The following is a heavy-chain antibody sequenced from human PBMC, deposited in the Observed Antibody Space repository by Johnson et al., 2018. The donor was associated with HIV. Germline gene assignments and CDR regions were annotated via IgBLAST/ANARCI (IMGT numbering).Heavy chain of an antibody. V-gene: IGHV3-64*01. Sequence: EQLVESGGGLVQPGGSLRLSCAASGFTFSSYAMYWVRQAPGKGLEYVSAISSKGGSTYYANSVKGRFTISRDNSKNTVDLQMGSLRAEEMGVYYCARVGFSSSLLDTCYIWGQGTMVPVSS. D-gene: IGHD6-13*01. CDR1: GFTFSSYA. J-gene: IGHJ3*02. CDR2: ISSKGGST. CDR3: ARVGFSSSLLDTCYI.